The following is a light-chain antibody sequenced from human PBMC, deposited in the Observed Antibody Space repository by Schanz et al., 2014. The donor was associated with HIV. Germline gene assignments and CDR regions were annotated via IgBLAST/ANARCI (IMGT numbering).Light chain of an antibody. CDR3: QSYDSSLSACYV. V-gene: IGLV2-14*02. CDR1: SSDVGTYNP. CDR2: EVT. Sequence: QSALTQPASVSGSPGQSITISCTGTSSDVGTYNPAPWYQQHPGKAPRLMIYEVTKRPSGVSNRFSGSKSGNTASLTISGLQAEDEADYYCQSYDSSLSACYVFGTGTKVTVL. J-gene: IGLJ1*01.